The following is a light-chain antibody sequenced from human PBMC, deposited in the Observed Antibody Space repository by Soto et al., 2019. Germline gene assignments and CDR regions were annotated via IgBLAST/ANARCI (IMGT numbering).Light chain of an antibody. Sequence: EIVMTQSPATLSVSPGERATLSCRASQSVSSNLAWYQQKPGQAPRLLIYGASTRATGIPARFSGSGSGTEFNLTITSLQSEDFAIYYCQQYNNWPPRLTFGQGTKVEIK. J-gene: IGKJ1*01. CDR3: QQYNNWPPRLT. CDR1: QSVSSN. CDR2: GAS. V-gene: IGKV3-15*01.